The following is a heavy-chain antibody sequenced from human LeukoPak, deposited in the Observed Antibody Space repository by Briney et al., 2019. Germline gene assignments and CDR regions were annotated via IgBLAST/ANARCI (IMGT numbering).Heavy chain of an antibody. D-gene: IGHD2-21*02. CDR1: GFTFSSYA. J-gene: IGHJ4*02. CDR2: ISSNGGRT. V-gene: IGHV3-64*01. Sequence: TGGSLRLSCAASGFTFSSYAMHWVRQAPGKGLEYVSAISSNGGRTFYANSVKGRFTISRDNSKNTLYLQMGGLRAEDMAVYYCAREAYCGGDCYFDYWGQGTLVTVSS. CDR3: AREAYCGGDCYFDY.